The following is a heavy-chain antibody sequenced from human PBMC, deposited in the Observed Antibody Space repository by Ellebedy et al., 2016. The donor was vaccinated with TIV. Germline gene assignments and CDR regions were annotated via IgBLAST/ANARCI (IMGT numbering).Heavy chain of an antibody. Sequence: SETLSLXCTVPGGSISSGDYYRRWLRQPPGKGLEWIGYIYYSGSTYYNPSLKSRVTISVDTSKNQFSLKLSSVTAADAAVYYCARGPRGDYLDYWGQGSLVTVSS. CDR1: GGSISSGDYY. J-gene: IGHJ4*02. V-gene: IGHV4-30-4*01. D-gene: IGHD4-17*01. CDR3: ARGPRGDYLDY. CDR2: IYYSGST.